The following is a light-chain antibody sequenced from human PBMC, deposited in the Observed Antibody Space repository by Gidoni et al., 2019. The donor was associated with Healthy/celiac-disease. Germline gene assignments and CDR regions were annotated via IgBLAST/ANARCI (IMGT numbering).Light chain of an antibody. CDR3: QQRSNWHS. CDR1: QSVSSY. V-gene: IGKV3-11*01. CDR2: GAS. Sequence: EIGLTQSPATLSLSPGERATLSCRASQSVSSYLAWYQQKPGQAPRLLIYGASTRATGIPARFSGSGSGTAFTLTISSLEPEDFAVYYCQQRSNWHSFGPGTKLEIK. J-gene: IGKJ2*03.